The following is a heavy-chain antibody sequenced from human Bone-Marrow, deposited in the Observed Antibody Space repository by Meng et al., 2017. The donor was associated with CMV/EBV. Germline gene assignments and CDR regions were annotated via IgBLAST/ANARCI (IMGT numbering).Heavy chain of an antibody. J-gene: IGHJ6*02. D-gene: IGHD3-10*01. CDR1: GFTFSSYW. CDR3: AKDFGYKGMDV. Sequence: ESLKIPCAASGFTFSSYWMHWVRQAPGKGLVWVSRINSDGSSTSYADSVKGRFTISRDNAKNTLYLQMNSLRAEDTAVYYCAKDFGYKGMDVWGQGTTVTVSS. CDR2: INSDGSST. V-gene: IGHV3-74*01.